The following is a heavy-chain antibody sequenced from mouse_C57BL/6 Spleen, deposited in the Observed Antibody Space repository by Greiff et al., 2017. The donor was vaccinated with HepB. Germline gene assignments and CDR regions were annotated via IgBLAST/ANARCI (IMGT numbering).Heavy chain of an antibody. Sequence: QVQLQQPGAELVKPGASVKLSCKASGYTFTSYWMQWVKQRPGQGLEWIGEIDPSDSYTNYNQKFKGKATLTVDTSSSTAYMQLSSLTSEDSAVYYCARRGMTPYWGQGTLVTVSA. D-gene: IGHD2-10*02. V-gene: IGHV1-50*01. CDR2: IDPSDSYT. CDR3: ARRGMTPY. J-gene: IGHJ3*01. CDR1: GYTFTSYW.